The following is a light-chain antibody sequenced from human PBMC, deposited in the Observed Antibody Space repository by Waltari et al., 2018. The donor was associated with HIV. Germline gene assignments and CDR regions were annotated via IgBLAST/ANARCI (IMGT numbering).Light chain of an antibody. Sequence: QSALTQPASMSGSPGQSIPISCTASSLDIGLYDFISWYKHLPNTAPQLIIYGVNRRPPGVSSRFSASKSADMASLTISGLQPEDEADYYCTSHTLTHILLFGGGTRLTVL. J-gene: IGLJ3*02. CDR1: SLDIGLYDF. V-gene: IGLV2-14*01. CDR3: TSHTLTHILL. CDR2: GVN.